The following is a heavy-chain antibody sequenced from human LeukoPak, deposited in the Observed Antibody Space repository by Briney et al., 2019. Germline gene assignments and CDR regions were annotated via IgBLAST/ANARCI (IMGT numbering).Heavy chain of an antibody. V-gene: IGHV3-21*01. D-gene: IGHD3-9*01. Sequence: PGGSLRLSCAASGFTFSSYSMNWVRQAPGKGLEWVSSISSSSSYIYYADSVKGRFTISRDNAKNSLYLQMNSLRAEDTAVYYCARDMDYDILTGYQGYFDYWGQGALVTVSS. CDR3: ARDMDYDILTGYQGYFDY. J-gene: IGHJ4*02. CDR1: GFTFSSYS. CDR2: ISSSSSYI.